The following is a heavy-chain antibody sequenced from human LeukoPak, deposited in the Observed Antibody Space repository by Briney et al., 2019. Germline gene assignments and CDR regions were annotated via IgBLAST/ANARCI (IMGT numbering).Heavy chain of an antibody. J-gene: IGHJ3*02. D-gene: IGHD5-24*01. CDR1: GFTVSSNY. Sequence: GSLRLSCIVSGFTVSSNYMSWVRQAPGKGLEWVSIIDSGGSTYYSDSVKDRFTISRDNSKNTLYLQMGSLRAEDMAVYYCARPGRGDAFDIWGQGTMVTVSS. CDR3: ARPGRGDAFDI. CDR2: IDSGGST. V-gene: IGHV3-66*01.